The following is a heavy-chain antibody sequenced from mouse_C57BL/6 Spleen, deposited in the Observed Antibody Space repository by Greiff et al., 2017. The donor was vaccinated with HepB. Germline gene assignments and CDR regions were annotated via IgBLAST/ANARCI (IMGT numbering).Heavy chain of an antibody. D-gene: IGHD1-1*01. CDR1: GYTFTSYW. V-gene: IGHV1-50*01. J-gene: IGHJ1*03. Sequence: VQLQQPGAELVKPGASVKLSCKASGYTFTSYWMQWVKQRPGQGLEWIGEIDPSDSYTNYNQKFKGKATLTVDTSSSTAYMQLSSLTSEDSAVYYCARDYGFDVWGTGTTVTVSS. CDR3: ARDYGFDV. CDR2: IDPSDSYT.